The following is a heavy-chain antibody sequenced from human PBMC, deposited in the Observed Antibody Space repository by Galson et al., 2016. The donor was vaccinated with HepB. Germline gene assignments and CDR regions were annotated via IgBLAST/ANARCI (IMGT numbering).Heavy chain of an antibody. Sequence: SLRLSCAASGFSVSDYAMSWVRQAPGKGLEWVSYISITTSDIYYGDSVKGRFTISRDNAKNSLYLQMNSLRDEDTAVYYCVRDRPVSAFDIWGQGTMVTVSS. J-gene: IGHJ3*02. CDR2: ISITTSDI. CDR1: GFSVSDYA. V-gene: IGHV3-48*02. D-gene: IGHD2-8*01. CDR3: VRDRPVSAFDI.